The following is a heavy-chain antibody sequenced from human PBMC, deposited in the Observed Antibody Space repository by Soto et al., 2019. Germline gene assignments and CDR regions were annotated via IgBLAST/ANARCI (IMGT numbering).Heavy chain of an antibody. CDR2: ISWNSGTI. Sequence: VQLVESGGGLVQPGRSLRLSCAASGFTFDDYAMHWVRQPPGKGLEWVSGISWNSGTIDYADSVKGRFTISRDNAKNSLYLQMNSLRPEDTAFYYCAKDIRSVVVYYFDYWGQGTLVTVSS. V-gene: IGHV3-9*01. CDR3: AKDIRSVVVYYFDY. D-gene: IGHD2-15*01. CDR1: GFTFDDYA. J-gene: IGHJ4*02.